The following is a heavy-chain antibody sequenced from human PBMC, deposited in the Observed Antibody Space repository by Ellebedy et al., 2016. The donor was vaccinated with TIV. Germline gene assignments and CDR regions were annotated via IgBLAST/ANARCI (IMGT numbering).Heavy chain of an antibody. V-gene: IGHV4-34*01. CDR1: GGSFSGYY. D-gene: IGHD6-6*01. CDR2: INHSGST. CDR3: ARSGSSYYYYGMDG. Sequence: SETLSLXXAVYGGSFSGYYWSWIRQPPGKGLEWIGEINHSGSTNYNPSLKSRVTISVDTSKNQFSLKLSSVTAADTAVYYCARSGSSYYYYGMDGWGQGTTVTVSS. J-gene: IGHJ6*02.